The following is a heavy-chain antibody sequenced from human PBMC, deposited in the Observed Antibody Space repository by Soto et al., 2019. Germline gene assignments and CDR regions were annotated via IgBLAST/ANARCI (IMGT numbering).Heavy chain of an antibody. CDR2: INIDGSRI. D-gene: IGHD3-22*01. CDR1: GFTFSSYW. V-gene: IGHV3-74*01. J-gene: IGHJ4*02. Sequence: EVQLVESGGGLVQPGGSLRLSCAASGFTFSSYWTHWVRQAPGKGLVWVSRINIDGSRISYADSLKGRCTISRDNAKKPWYMEMNSLRAEDTAVYYCIRGDGDRYDGNGYLGRHWGQGTLVTVS. CDR3: IRGDGDRYDGNGYLGRH.